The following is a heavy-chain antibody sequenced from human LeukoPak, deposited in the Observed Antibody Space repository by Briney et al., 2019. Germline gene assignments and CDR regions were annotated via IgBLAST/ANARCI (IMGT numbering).Heavy chain of an antibody. CDR2: INPNSGVT. CDR1: GYTFTGYY. D-gene: IGHD5-12*01. J-gene: IGHJ6*03. CDR3: AKDRYGDYEAPFHYYMDA. V-gene: IGHV1-2*02. Sequence: GPVKVSCKASGYTFTGYYMHWVRQAPGQGLEWMGWINPNSGVTNYAQKLQGRVTITRDTSIDTAYMQLSRLRSDDTAVYYCAKDRYGDYEAPFHYYMDAWGRGTTVTVSS.